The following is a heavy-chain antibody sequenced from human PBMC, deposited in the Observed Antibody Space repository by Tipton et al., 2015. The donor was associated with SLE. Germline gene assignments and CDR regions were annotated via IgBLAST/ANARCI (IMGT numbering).Heavy chain of an antibody. CDR3: ARGGTYYDFWSGYYPGAFDI. CDR2: IYYSGST. V-gene: IGHV4-59*11. Sequence: TLSLTCTVSGGSINSHYWSWIRQPPGKGLEWIGYIYYSGSTNYNPSLKSRVTISVDTSKNQFSLKLSSVTAADTAVYYCARGGTYYDFWSGYYPGAFDIWGQGTMVTVSS. D-gene: IGHD3-3*01. J-gene: IGHJ3*02. CDR1: GGSINSHY.